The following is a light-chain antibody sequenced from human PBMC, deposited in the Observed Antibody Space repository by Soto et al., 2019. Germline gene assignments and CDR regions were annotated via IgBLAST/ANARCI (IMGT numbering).Light chain of an antibody. CDR1: QSVSSN. V-gene: IGKV3-15*01. Sequence: EIVMTQSPATLSVSPGERANLSCRASQSVSSNLAWYQHKPGQAPRLLIYGASTRATGIPARFSGSGFGTEFTLTISSLQSEDFAVYYGQQYNNWPSWTGGQGTKVEIK. CDR3: QQYNNWPSWT. J-gene: IGKJ1*01. CDR2: GAS.